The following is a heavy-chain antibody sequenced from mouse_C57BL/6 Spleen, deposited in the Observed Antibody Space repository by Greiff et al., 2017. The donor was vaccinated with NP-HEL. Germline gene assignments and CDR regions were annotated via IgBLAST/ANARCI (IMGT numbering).Heavy chain of an antibody. CDR3: ARGYYYGSSPLFDY. D-gene: IGHD1-1*01. J-gene: IGHJ2*01. V-gene: IGHV1-82*01. CDR1: GYAFSSSW. Sequence: VQLQQSGPELVKPGASVKISCKASGYAFSSSWMNWVKQRPGKGLEWIGRIYPGDGDTNYNGKFKGKATLTADKSSSTAYMQLSSLTSEDSAVYFCARGYYYGSSPLFDYWGQGTTLTVSS. CDR2: IYPGDGDT.